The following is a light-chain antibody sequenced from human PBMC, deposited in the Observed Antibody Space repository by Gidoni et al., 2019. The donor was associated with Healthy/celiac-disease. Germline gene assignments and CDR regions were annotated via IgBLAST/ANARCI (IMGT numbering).Light chain of an antibody. CDR1: QSVSSSY. CDR2: GAS. CDR3: QQYGSSPLT. V-gene: IGKV3-20*01. J-gene: IGKJ4*01. Sequence: EIVLTQSPGTLSLSPGARATVSCRASQSVSSSYLDWYQQKPGQAPRLLIYGASSRATGIPDRFSGSGSGTDFTLTISRLEPEDFAVYYCQQYGSSPLTFGGGTKVEIK.